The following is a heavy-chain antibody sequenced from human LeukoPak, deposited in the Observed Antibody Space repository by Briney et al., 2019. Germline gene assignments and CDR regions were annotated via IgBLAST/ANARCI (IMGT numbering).Heavy chain of an antibody. CDR3: AKGIYSSGWSYFDY. Sequence: GGSLRLSCAASGFIFNSYWMHWVRQVPGEGLVWVSRISGDGSSTSNADSVKGRFTISRDNSKNTLYLQMNSLRAEDTAVYYCAKGIYSSGWSYFDYWGHGTLVTVSS. CDR2: ISGDGSST. J-gene: IGHJ4*01. CDR1: GFIFNSYW. D-gene: IGHD6-19*01. V-gene: IGHV3-74*01.